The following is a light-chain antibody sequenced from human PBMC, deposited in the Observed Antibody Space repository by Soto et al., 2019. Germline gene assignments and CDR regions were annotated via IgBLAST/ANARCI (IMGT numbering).Light chain of an antibody. CDR3: QHYNNLWG. CDR1: QSVSTN. Sequence: DIVMTQSPATLSVSPGERATLSCRASQSVSTNFAWYQQQPGQAPRLLIYGASTRATGIPARFSGSGSGTEFTLTITSLQSEDFAVYYCQHYNNLWGFGGGTKVEIK. CDR2: GAS. V-gene: IGKV3-15*01. J-gene: IGKJ4*01.